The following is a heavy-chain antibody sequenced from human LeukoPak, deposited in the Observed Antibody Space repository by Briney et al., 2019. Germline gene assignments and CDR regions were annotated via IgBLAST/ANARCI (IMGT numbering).Heavy chain of an antibody. CDR2: IKRDGSAE. D-gene: IGHD1-1*01. Sequence: GGSLRLSCVASGFTFKHFAMHWVRQVPGKVLEWVANIKRDGSAEYYVDSVKGRFTISRDNAKNSLYLQMNSLRAEDTAVYFCARDSNWSLDYWGQGTLVTVSS. CDR3: ARDSNWSLDY. J-gene: IGHJ4*02. V-gene: IGHV3-7*01. CDR1: GFTFKHFA.